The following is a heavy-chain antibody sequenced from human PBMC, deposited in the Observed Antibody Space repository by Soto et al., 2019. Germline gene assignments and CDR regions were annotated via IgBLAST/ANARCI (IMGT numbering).Heavy chain of an antibody. CDR2: FRSGGDDDTT. CDR3: AKKVTSGSGSQFFDY. V-gene: IGHV3-23*01. D-gene: IGHD3-10*01. CDR1: GFTFSSYS. Sequence: PGGSLRLSCAASGFTFSSYSMSWVRQAPGKGLEWVSGFRSGGDDDTTYYADSVRGRFTISRDNAKNTLFLQMNSLRAEDTAIYYGAKKVTSGSGSQFFDYWGQGTLVTVSS. J-gene: IGHJ4*02.